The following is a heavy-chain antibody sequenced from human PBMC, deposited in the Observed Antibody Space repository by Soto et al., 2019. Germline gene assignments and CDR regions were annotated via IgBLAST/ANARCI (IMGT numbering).Heavy chain of an antibody. CDR1: GGSVSSGSYY. V-gene: IGHV4-61*01. D-gene: IGHD4-17*01. Sequence: PSETLSLTCTVSGGSVSSGSYYWSWIRQPPGKGLDWIGYIYYSGSTNYNPSLKSRVTMSVDTSKNQFSLNLSSVTDADTAVYYCARVATPTTVTIDYWGQGILVTVCS. CDR3: ARVATPTTVTIDY. CDR2: IYYSGST. J-gene: IGHJ4*02.